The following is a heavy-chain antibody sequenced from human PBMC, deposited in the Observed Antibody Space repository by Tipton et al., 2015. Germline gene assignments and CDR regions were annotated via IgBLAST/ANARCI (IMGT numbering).Heavy chain of an antibody. D-gene: IGHD3-10*02. V-gene: IGHV4-39*07. J-gene: IGHJ5*02. CDR3: ARDYVYNWFDP. CDR1: GGSISSNDYY. Sequence: LRLSCTVSGGSISSNDYYWGWIRQPPGKGLEWIGNIYFGGSTYYNPSLKSRVTISVDTSKNQFSLKLSSVTAADTAVYYCARDYVYNWFDPWGQGTLVTVSS. CDR2: IYFGGST.